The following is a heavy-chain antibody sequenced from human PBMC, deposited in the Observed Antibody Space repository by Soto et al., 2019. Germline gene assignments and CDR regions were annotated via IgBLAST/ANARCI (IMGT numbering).Heavy chain of an antibody. D-gene: IGHD2-8*02. CDR1: GGTFSSYA. CDR3: ARGGPGGTTSYY. CDR2: IIPIFGTA. Sequence: QVQLVQSGAEVKKPGSSVKVSCKASGGTFSSYAISWVRQAPGQGLEWMGGIIPIFGTANYAQKFQGRVTITADESTSPADMELSSLRSEDTDVYYCARGGPGGTTSYYWGQGTLVTVSS. J-gene: IGHJ4*02. V-gene: IGHV1-69*01.